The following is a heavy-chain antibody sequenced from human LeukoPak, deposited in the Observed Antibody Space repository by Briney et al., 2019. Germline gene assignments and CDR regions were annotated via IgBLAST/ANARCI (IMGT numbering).Heavy chain of an antibody. CDR1: GGSFSGYY. J-gene: IGHJ4*02. CDR3: ARGRRRGLGGTYFDY. Sequence: SETLSLTCAVYGGSFSGYYWSWIRQPPGKGLEWIGEINHSGSTNYNPSLKSRVTISVDTSKNQFSLKLSSVTAADTAVYYCARGRRRGLGGTYFDYWGQGTLVTVSS. CDR2: INHSGST. V-gene: IGHV4-34*01. D-gene: IGHD3-16*01.